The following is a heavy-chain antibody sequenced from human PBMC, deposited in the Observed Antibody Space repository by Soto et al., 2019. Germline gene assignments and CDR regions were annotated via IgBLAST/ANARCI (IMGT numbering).Heavy chain of an antibody. CDR1: GGSISSGGYY. D-gene: IGHD5-12*01. CDR3: ARRGHSGYGRHYYYYYYMDV. J-gene: IGHJ6*03. Sequence: SETLSLTCTVSGGSISSGGYYWSWIRQHPGKGLEWIGYIYYSGSTYYNPSLKSRVTISVDTSKNQFSLKLSSVTAADTAVYYCARRGHSGYGRHYYYYYYMDVWGKGTTVTVSS. CDR2: IYYSGST. V-gene: IGHV4-31*03.